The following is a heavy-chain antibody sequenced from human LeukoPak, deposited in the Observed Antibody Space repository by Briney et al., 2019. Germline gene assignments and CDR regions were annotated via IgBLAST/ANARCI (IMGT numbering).Heavy chain of an antibody. CDR2: ISGSGGST. J-gene: IGHJ4*02. Sequence: GGSLRLSCAASGFTFSSYAMSWVRQAPGKGLEWVSAISGSGGSTYYADSVKGRFTIPRDNSKNTLYLQMNSLRAEDTAVYYCARAPIWYSSSYFDYWGQGTLVTVSS. D-gene: IGHD6-6*01. CDR1: GFTFSSYA. CDR3: ARAPIWYSSSYFDY. V-gene: IGHV3-23*01.